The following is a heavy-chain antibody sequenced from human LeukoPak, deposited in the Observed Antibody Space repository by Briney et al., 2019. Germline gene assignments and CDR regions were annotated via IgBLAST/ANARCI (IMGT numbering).Heavy chain of an antibody. CDR2: ISSSGSTR. D-gene: IGHD3-10*01. Sequence: GGALILSCWAHGFKFSNYERDWGRQAPGKGVEGVSYISSSGSTRYYANSVKGRFTTSRDNAKNSLYLQMNSLRAEDTAVYYCARGGLYYYGSGSPFDYWGQGTLVTVSS. CDR1: GFKFSNYE. J-gene: IGHJ4*02. V-gene: IGHV3-48*03. CDR3: ARGGLYYYGSGSPFDY.